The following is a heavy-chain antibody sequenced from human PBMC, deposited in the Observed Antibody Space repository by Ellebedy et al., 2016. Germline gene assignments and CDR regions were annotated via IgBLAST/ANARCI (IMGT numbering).Heavy chain of an antibody. V-gene: IGHV3-33*01. CDR3: ARQAGSGWYGD. CDR1: GFTFSTYR. D-gene: IGHD6-13*01. CDR2: IRYDGSDK. Sequence: GGSLRLSCAASGFTFSTYRMHWVRQDPGKGLEWVAVIRYDGSDKYYADSVKGRFTISRENSKNTLYLQMNSLRAEDTAVYFCARQAGSGWYGDWGQGTLVTVSS. J-gene: IGHJ4*02.